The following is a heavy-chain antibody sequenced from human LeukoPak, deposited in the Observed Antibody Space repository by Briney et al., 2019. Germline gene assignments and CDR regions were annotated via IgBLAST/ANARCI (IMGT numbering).Heavy chain of an antibody. Sequence: ASVKVSCKASGYTFTGYYMHWVRQAPGQGLGWMGWINPNSGGTNYAQKFQGWVTMTRDTSISTAYMELSRLRSDDTAVYYCARARMVRGVISSWFDPWGQGTLVTVSS. V-gene: IGHV1-2*04. D-gene: IGHD3-10*01. J-gene: IGHJ5*02. CDR1: GYTFTGYY. CDR2: INPNSGGT. CDR3: ARARMVRGVISSWFDP.